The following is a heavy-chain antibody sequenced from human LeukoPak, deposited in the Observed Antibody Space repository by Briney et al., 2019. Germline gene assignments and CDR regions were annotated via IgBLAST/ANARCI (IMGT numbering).Heavy chain of an antibody. Sequence: PGGSLRLSCTASGFTFDDYGMSWVRQAPGKGLEWVSAINWNGGSTGYADSVKGRFTISRDNAKNSLYLQMNSLRVEDTALYYCAGYNCSSTTCYTGGFDYWGQGTLVTVSS. V-gene: IGHV3-20*04. J-gene: IGHJ4*02. CDR3: AGYNCSSTTCYTGGFDY. D-gene: IGHD2-2*02. CDR1: GFTFDDYG. CDR2: INWNGGST.